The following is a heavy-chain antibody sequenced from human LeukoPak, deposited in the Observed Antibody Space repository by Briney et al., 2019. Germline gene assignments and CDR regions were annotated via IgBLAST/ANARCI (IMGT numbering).Heavy chain of an antibody. CDR1: GFTFSRYD. CDR3: ARDLVSRSNY. J-gene: IGHJ4*02. CDR2: IHSGGNTI. Sequence: GGSLRLSCVASGFTFSRYDMNWVRLAPGKGLEWVSYIHSGGNTIYYADSVKGRFTISRDNAKNSLYLQMNSLRAEDTAVYYCARDLVSRSNYWGQGTPVTVSS. D-gene: IGHD6-6*01. V-gene: IGHV3-48*03.